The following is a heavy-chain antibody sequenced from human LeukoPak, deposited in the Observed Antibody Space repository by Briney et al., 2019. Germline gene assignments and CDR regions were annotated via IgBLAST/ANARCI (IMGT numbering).Heavy chain of an antibody. CDR3: ARAQYYSDSTGYYYLHY. D-gene: IGHD3-22*01. CDR2: ITTSDGNT. Sequence: GGSLRLSCAASGFTFSSYTMSWVRQAPGKGLEWVSTITTSDGNTYYADSVKGRFTISRDNAKNSLYLQTNSLRAEDTAVYYCARAQYYSDSTGYYYLHYWGQGTLVTVSS. CDR1: GFTFSSYT. J-gene: IGHJ4*02. V-gene: IGHV3-23*01.